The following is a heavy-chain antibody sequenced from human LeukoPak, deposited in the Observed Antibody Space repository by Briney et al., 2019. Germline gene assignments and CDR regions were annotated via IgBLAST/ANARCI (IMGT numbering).Heavy chain of an antibody. D-gene: IGHD3-10*01. V-gene: IGHV1-2*02. Sequence: ASVKVSCKASGYTFTGYYMHWVRQAPGQGLEWMGWFNPNSGGTNYAQKFQGRVTMTRDTSISTAYMELSRLRSDDTAVYYCAREELWFGELSCLDYWGQGILVTVSS. CDR1: GYTFTGYY. CDR2: FNPNSGGT. J-gene: IGHJ4*02. CDR3: AREELWFGELSCLDY.